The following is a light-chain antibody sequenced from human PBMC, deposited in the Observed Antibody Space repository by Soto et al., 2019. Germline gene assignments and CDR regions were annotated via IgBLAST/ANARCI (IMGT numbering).Light chain of an antibody. CDR2: EVN. J-gene: IGLJ1*01. Sequence: SVLTQPASVSGSPGQSITFSCTGTSSDIGVYNYVSWYQQHPGKAPKLMIYEVNNRPSGVSNRFSRPKSGNTASLTLPGLHVEAEANYYCRSYTPCNSYFFGTGIKVNV. V-gene: IGLV2-14*01. CDR3: RSYTPCNSYF. CDR1: SSDIGVYNY.